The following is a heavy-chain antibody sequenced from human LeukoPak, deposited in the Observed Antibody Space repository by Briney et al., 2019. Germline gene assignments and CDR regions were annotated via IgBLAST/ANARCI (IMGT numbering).Heavy chain of an antibody. D-gene: IGHD3-22*01. CDR3: AKHSYGMIHAFDI. V-gene: IGHV3-30*02. J-gene: IGHJ3*02. Sequence: GGSLRLSCAASGFTFSSYGMHWVRQAPGKGLEWVAFIRCDGSNKYYADSVKGRFTISRDNSKNTLYLQMNSLRAEDTAVYYCAKHSYGMIHAFDIWGQGTMVTVSS. CDR1: GFTFSSYG. CDR2: IRCDGSNK.